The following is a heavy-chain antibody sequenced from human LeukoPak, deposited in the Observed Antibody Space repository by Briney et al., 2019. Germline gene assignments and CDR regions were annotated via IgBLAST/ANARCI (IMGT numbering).Heavy chain of an antibody. CDR3: ARGLRSGIAVAGIGYYYYYMDV. CDR2: INHSGST. J-gene: IGHJ6*03. D-gene: IGHD6-19*01. Sequence: SETLSLTCAVYGGSFSGYYWSWIRQPPGKGREWIGEINHSGSTNYNPSLKSRVTISVDTSKNQFSLKLSSVTAADTAVYYCARGLRSGIAVAGIGYYYYYMDVWGKGTTVTVSS. CDR1: GGSFSGYY. V-gene: IGHV4-34*01.